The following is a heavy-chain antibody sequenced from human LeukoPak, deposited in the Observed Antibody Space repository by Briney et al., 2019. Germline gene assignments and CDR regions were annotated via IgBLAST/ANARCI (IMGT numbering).Heavy chain of an antibody. V-gene: IGHV4-30-2*03. CDR1: GGSISSGGYS. Sequence: SETLSLTCAVSGGSISSGGYSWSWIRQPPGKGLEWIGYIYYSGSTYYNPSLKTRVTISVDTSKEQFSLNLSSVTAADTAVYYCARHLFGSGYYPDYWGQGTLVTVSS. CDR2: IYYSGST. J-gene: IGHJ4*02. CDR3: ARHLFGSGYYPDY. D-gene: IGHD3-22*01.